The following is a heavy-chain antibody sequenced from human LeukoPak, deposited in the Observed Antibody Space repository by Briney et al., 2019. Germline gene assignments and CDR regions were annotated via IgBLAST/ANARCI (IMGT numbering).Heavy chain of an antibody. CDR2: IYSGGST. J-gene: IGHJ6*02. Sequence: GGSLRLSCAASGFTVSSNYMSWVRQAPGKGLEWVSVIYSGGSTYYADSVKGRFTISRDNSKNTLYLQMNSLRAEDTAVYYCAREGKDYDFWSGYVYGMDVWGQGTTVTVSS. V-gene: IGHV3-66*01. CDR1: GFTVSSNY. D-gene: IGHD3-3*01. CDR3: AREGKDYDFWSGYVYGMDV.